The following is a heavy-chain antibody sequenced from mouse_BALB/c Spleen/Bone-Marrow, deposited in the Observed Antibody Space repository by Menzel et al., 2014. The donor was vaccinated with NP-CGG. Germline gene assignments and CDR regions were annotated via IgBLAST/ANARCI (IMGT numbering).Heavy chain of an antibody. D-gene: IGHD2-2*01. Sequence: VQREESGAELVRPGASVELSCKASGYSFTSYWMNWVKQRPGQGLEWIGMIHPSDSETRLNQKFKDKATLTVDKSSSTAYTQLSSPTSEDSAVYYCARLGGLRVFDYWGQGTTLTVSS. J-gene: IGHJ2*01. CDR2: IHPSDSET. CDR3: ARLGGLRVFDY. V-gene: IGHV1-61*01. CDR1: GYSFTSYW.